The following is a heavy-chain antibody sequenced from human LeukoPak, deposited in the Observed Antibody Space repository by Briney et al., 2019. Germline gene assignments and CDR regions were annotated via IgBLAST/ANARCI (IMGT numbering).Heavy chain of an antibody. CDR3: ARTPGLSIAAAGSGWFDP. D-gene: IGHD6-13*01. V-gene: IGHV4-31*03. Sequence: SETLSLTCIVSGGSIRSGGYYWSWIRQHSGKGLEWIGYINYSGNTYYNPSLESRVTISVDTSKNQFSLKLSSVTAADTAVYYCARTPGLSIAAAGSGWFDPWGQGTLVTVSS. CDR2: INYSGNT. CDR1: GGSIRSGGYY. J-gene: IGHJ5*02.